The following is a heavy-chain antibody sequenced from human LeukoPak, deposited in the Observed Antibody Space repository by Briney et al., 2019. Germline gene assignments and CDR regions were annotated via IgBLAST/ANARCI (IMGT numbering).Heavy chain of an antibody. Sequence: SETLSLTCTVSGGSISTETYYWGWIRQPPGKGLEWIGSIYHSGSSYSNPSLKSRVTISVDTSKNQFSLSLSSVSATDTAVYFCARLPLFEIAGGAFDVWGQGTMVTVSS. V-gene: IGHV4-39*01. D-gene: IGHD6-13*01. J-gene: IGHJ3*01. CDR2: IYHSGSS. CDR1: GGSISTETYY. CDR3: ARLPLFEIAGGAFDV.